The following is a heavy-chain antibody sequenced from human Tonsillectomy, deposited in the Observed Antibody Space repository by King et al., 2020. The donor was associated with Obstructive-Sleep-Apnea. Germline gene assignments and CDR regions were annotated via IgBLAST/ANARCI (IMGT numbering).Heavy chain of an antibody. V-gene: IGHV5-10-1*01. D-gene: IGHD2-21*01. J-gene: IGHJ4*02. Sequence: VQLVESGAEVKKPGESLRISCKGSGYSFTNYWISWVRQMPGKGLQWVGRIHPGDSDTDYSPSFQGRATISIYKSISTAYLQWSSLRASDTAMYYCVRGEGIDWGQGTLVTVSS. CDR1: GYSFTNYW. CDR3: VRGEGID. CDR2: IHPGDSDT.